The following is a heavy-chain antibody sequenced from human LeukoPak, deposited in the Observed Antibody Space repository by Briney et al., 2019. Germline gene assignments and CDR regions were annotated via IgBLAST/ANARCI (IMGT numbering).Heavy chain of an antibody. Sequence: GASVKVSCKASGYTFTGYYMHWVRQAPGQGLEWMGWINPNSGGTNYAQKFQGRVTMARDTSISTAYMELSRLRSDDTAVYYCARVTTYYDSSGYYTEYFQHWGQGTLVTVSS. CDR3: ARVTTYYDSSGYYTEYFQH. CDR1: GYTFTGYY. V-gene: IGHV1-2*02. J-gene: IGHJ1*01. D-gene: IGHD3-22*01. CDR2: INPNSGGT.